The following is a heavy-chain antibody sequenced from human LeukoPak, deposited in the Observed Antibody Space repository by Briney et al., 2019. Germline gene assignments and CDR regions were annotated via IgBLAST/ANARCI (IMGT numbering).Heavy chain of an antibody. D-gene: IGHD2-2*01. CDR2: ISAYNGNT. J-gene: IGHJ4*02. CDR1: GYTFTSYG. CDR3: ARVGQYCSSSSCFDY. Sequence: ASVTVSCKASGYTFTSYGISWVRQAPGQGLEWMGWISAYNGNTDYAQTLQGRVTMTTDTSTSTAYMELRSLKSDDTAVYYCARVGQYCSSSSCFDYWGQGTLVTVSS. V-gene: IGHV1-18*01.